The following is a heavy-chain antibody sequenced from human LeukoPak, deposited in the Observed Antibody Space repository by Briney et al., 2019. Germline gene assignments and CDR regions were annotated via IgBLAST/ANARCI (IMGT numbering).Heavy chain of an antibody. CDR3: ARDSGFGELYYFDY. D-gene: IGHD3-10*01. CDR1: GGSISSYY. V-gene: IGHV4-59*01. J-gene: IGHJ4*02. Sequence: SETLSLTCSVSGGSISSYYWSWIRQPPGKGLEWIGYIYYSGSTNYNPSLKSRVTISVDTSKNQFSLKLSSVTAADTAVYYCARDSGFGELYYFDYWGQGTLVTVSS. CDR2: IYYSGST.